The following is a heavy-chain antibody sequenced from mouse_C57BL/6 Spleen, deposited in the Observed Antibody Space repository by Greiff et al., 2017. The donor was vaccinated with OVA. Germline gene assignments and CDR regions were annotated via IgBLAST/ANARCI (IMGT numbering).Heavy chain of an antibody. CDR3: ARLGTTVVATPY. V-gene: IGHV1-61*01. Sequence: QVQLQQPGAELVRPGSSVKLSCKASGYTFTSYWMDWVKQRPGQGLEWIGNIYPSDSETHYNQKFKDKATLTVDKSSSTAYMQLSSLTSEDSAVYYCARLGTTVVATPYWGQGTLVTVSA. CDR2: IYPSDSET. CDR1: GYTFTSYW. D-gene: IGHD1-1*01. J-gene: IGHJ3*01.